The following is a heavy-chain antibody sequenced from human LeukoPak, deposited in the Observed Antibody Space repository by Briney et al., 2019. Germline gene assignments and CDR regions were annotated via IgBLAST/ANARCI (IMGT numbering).Heavy chain of an antibody. V-gene: IGHV5-51*01. J-gene: IGHJ4*02. CDR1: GYSFTNYW. D-gene: IGHD5-18*01. CDR3: ARGGKYRYGSSDY. CDR2: IYPRDSCT. Sequence: GESLKISCKGFGYSFTNYWIGWGRQMPGKGLGWMGNIYPRDSCTRYSPPFQGPVTMSVDESITTAYLPWGSLEASGSAIYFLARGGKYRYGSSDYWGEGTLVTVSS.